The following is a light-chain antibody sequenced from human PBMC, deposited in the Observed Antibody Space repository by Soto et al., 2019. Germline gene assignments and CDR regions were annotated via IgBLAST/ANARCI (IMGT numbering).Light chain of an antibody. CDR1: SGHSSYA. J-gene: IGLJ2*01. V-gene: IGLV4-69*01. CDR2: LNSDGSH. CDR3: QTWGTGIRV. Sequence: QLVLTQSPSASASLGASVKLTCILSSGHSSYAIAWHQQQPEKGPRYLMKLNSDGSHSKGDGIPDRFSGSSSGAERYLTISSLQSEDEADYYCQTWGTGIRVFGGGTKLTFL.